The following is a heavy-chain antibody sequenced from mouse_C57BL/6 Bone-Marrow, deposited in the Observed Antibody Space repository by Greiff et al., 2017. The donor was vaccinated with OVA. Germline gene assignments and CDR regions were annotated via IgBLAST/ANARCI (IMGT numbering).Heavy chain of an antibody. CDR1: GFTFSSYG. CDR2: ISSGGSYT. J-gene: IGHJ1*03. Sequence: EVKLMESGGDLVKPGGSLKLSCAASGFTFSSYGMSWVRQTPDKRLEWVATISSGGSYTYYPDSVKGRFTISRDNAKNTLYLQMSSRKSEDTAMYYWARHNYYGSSYWYFDVWGTGTTVTVSS. V-gene: IGHV5-6*01. D-gene: IGHD1-1*01. CDR3: ARHNYYGSSYWYFDV.